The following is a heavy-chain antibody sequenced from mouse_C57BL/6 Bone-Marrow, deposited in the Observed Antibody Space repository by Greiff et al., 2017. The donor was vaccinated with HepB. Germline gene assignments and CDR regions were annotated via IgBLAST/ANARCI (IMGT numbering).Heavy chain of an antibody. J-gene: IGHJ2*01. CDR3: TREGLTGHFDY. D-gene: IGHD4-1*01. CDR2: ISSGGDYI. CDR1: GFTFSSYA. V-gene: IGHV5-9-1*02. Sequence: EVMLVESGAGLVKPGGSLKLSCAASGFTFSSYAMSWVRQTPEKRLEWVAYISSGGDYIYYADTVKGRFTISRDNARNTLYLQMSSLKSEDTAMYYCTREGLTGHFDYWGQGTTLTVSS.